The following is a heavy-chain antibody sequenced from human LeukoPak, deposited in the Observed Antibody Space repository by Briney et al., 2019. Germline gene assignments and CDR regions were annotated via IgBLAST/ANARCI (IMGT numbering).Heavy chain of an antibody. CDR2: INDNGDNT. J-gene: IGHJ3*02. D-gene: IGHD1-1*01. CDR1: GFTFSVYS. CDR3: ARVGRRTYDM. V-gene: IGHV3-64*01. Sequence: GVSLRLSCAASGFTFSVYSMHWVRQAPGKGLEYVSAINDNGDNTFYANSVKGRFTISRDNSKNTLYLQMGSLTAEDMALYYCARVGRRTYDMWGQGTMVTVSS.